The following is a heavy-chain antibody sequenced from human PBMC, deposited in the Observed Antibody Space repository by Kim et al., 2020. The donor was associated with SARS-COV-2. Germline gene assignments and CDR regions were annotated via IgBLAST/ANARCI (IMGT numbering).Heavy chain of an antibody. CDR2: INPSGGST. CDR3: ARDLDIVVVTAIPGGMDV. V-gene: IGHV1-46*01. CDR1: GYTFTSYY. J-gene: IGHJ6*02. D-gene: IGHD2-21*02. Sequence: ASVKVSCKASGYTFTSYYMHWVRQAPGQGLEWMGIINPSGGSTSYAQKFQGRVTMTRDTSTSTVYMELSSLRSEDTAVYYCARDLDIVVVTAIPGGMDVWGQGTTVTVSS.